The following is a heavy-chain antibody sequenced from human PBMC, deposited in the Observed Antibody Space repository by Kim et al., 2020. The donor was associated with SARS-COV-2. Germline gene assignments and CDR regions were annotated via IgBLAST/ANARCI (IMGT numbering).Heavy chain of an antibody. D-gene: IGHD4-4*01. CDR1: GASISSGSYS. Sequence: SETLSLTCDVSGASISSGSYSWSWIRQSPGQGLEWIASIYQSGGTYYTPSLKSRLSISMDRSRNRFSLTLTSVTAADTAVSYSARGPYSYYFDYRGQGT. CDR2: IYQSGGT. V-gene: IGHV4-30-2*06. CDR3: ARGPYSYYFDY. J-gene: IGHJ4*02.